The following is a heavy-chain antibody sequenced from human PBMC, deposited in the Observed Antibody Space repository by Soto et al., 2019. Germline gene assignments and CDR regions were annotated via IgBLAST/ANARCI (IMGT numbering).Heavy chain of an antibody. D-gene: IGHD4-17*01. V-gene: IGHV2-5*02. CDR3: AHRRTVDFYGDYAEYFQH. J-gene: IGHJ1*01. CDR2: IYWDDDK. Sequence: SGPTLVQPTQTLTLTCTFSGFSLSTSGVGVGWIRQPPGKALEWLALIYWDDDKRYSPSLKSRLTITKDTSKNQVVLTMTNMDPVDTATYYCAHRRTVDFYGDYAEYFQHWGQGTLVTVSS. CDR1: GFSLSTSGVG.